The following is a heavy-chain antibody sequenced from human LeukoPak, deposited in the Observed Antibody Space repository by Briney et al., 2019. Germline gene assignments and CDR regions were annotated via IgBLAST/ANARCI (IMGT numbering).Heavy chain of an antibody. Sequence: SETLSLTCTVSSASISTSTYYWRWIRQPPGKGLEWIGSIHYSGSTYYNPSLHTLVTISLTASAYLFSLRLSSVTASDTAVYFCAMETILAGGLELDYWGQGNMVTVSS. CDR1: SASISTSTYY. V-gene: IGHV4-39*01. CDR3: AMETILAGGLELDY. CDR2: IHYSGST. D-gene: IGHD1-1*01. J-gene: IGHJ4*02.